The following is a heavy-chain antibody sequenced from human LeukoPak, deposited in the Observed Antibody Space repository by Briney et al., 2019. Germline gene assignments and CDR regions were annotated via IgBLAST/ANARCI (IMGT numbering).Heavy chain of an antibody. CDR3: AGSYYDYVWGSYRPFDY. V-gene: IGHV4-30-2*01. J-gene: IGHJ4*02. CDR1: GGSISSGGYS. Sequence: SETLSLTCAVSGGSISSGGYSWSWIRQPPGKGLEWIGSIYHSGSTYYNPSLKSRVTISLDRSKNHFSLNLSSVTAADTAVYYCAGSYYDYVWGSYRPFDYWGQGTLVTVSS. CDR2: IYHSGST. D-gene: IGHD3-16*02.